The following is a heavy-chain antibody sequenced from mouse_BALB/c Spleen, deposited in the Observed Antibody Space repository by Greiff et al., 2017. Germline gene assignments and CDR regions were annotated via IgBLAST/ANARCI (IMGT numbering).Heavy chain of an antibody. CDR3: ARDPYYGSSPYYAMDY. Sequence: VQGVESGPGLVAPSQSLSITCTVSGFSLTSYGVHWVRQPPGKGLEWLGVIWAGGSTNYNSALMSRLSISKDNSKSQVFLKMNSLQTDDTAMYYCARDPYYGSSPYYAMDYWGQGTSVTVSS. D-gene: IGHD1-1*01. V-gene: IGHV2-9*02. CDR2: IWAGGST. J-gene: IGHJ4*01. CDR1: GFSLTSYG.